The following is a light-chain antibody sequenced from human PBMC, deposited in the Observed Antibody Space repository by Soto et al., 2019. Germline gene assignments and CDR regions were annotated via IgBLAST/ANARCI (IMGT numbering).Light chain of an antibody. J-gene: IGKJ3*01. CDR3: QQYNNWPPFT. CDR2: GAS. Sequence: DIVTTQSPATLSVSPGERATLSCRASQTISSNLAWYQQKPGQTPRLLIYGASTRAAGIPARFSGSGSGTDFTLTITSLQSEDFAVYYCQQYNNWPPFTFGPGTKVDI. V-gene: IGKV3-15*01. CDR1: QTISSN.